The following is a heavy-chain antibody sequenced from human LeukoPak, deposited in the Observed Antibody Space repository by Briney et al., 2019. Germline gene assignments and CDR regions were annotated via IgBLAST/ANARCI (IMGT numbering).Heavy chain of an antibody. D-gene: IGHD1-26*01. J-gene: IGHJ4*02. Sequence: SETLSLTCTVSGGSISSYFWSWIRQPPGKGLEWIGYIYYSGSSNYNPSLKSRVTILVDTSKNQFSLKVSSVTAADTAVYYCARGQYSGSCFDNWGQGSLVTVSS. CDR2: IYYSGSS. CDR1: GGSISSYF. V-gene: IGHV4-59*01. CDR3: ARGQYSGSCFDN.